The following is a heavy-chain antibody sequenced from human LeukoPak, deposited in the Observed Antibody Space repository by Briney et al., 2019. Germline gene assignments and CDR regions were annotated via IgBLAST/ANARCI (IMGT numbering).Heavy chain of an antibody. CDR1: GSTFSSYS. CDR2: ISSSSSYI. Sequence: GGSLRLSCAASGSTFSSYSMNWVRQAPGKGLEWVSSISSSSSYIYYADSVKGRFTISRDNAKNSLHLQMNSLRAEDTAVYYCAREGYYYDSSGSYYYYYYGMDVWGQGTTVTVSS. CDR3: AREGYYYDSSGSYYYYYYGMDV. J-gene: IGHJ6*02. D-gene: IGHD3-22*01. V-gene: IGHV3-21*01.